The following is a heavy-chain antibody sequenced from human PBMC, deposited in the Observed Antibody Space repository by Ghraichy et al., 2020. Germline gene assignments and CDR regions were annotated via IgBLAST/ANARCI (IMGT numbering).Heavy chain of an antibody. CDR2: ISAYNGNT. J-gene: IGHJ6*03. V-gene: IGHV1-18*01. CDR3: ARAGKKGVPWYYYYMDV. Sequence: ASVKVSCKASGYTFTSYGISWVRQAPGQGLEWMGWISAYNGNTNYAQKLQGRVTMTTDTSTSTAYMELRSLRSDDTAVYYCARAGKKGVPWYYYYMDVWGKGTTVTVSS. D-gene: IGHD3-16*01. CDR1: GYTFTSYG.